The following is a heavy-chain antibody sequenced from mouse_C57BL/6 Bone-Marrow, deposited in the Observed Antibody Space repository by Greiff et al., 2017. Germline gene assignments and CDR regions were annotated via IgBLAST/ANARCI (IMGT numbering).Heavy chain of an antibody. D-gene: IGHD2-10*01. CDR2: IYPGSGST. CDR3: ARPYYGNYWYVGV. CDR1: GYTFTSYW. Sequence: QVQLQQPGAELVKPGASVKLSCKASGYTFTSYWITWVKQRPGQGLEWIGDIYPGSGSTNYNEKFKGKATLTVDTSPSTAYMQLSSLTSEGSAVYFCARPYYGNYWYVGVWGTGNTVTVYS. V-gene: IGHV1-55*01. J-gene: IGHJ1*03.